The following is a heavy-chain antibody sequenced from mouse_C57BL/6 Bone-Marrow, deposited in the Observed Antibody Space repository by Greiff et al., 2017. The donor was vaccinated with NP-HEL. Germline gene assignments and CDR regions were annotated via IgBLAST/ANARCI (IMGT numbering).Heavy chain of an antibody. CDR1: GYAFSSSW. V-gene: IGHV1-82*01. Sequence: VQLQQSGPELVKPGASGKISCKASGYAFSSSWMNWVKQRPGKGLEWIGRIYPGDGDTNYNGKFKGKATLTADKSSSTAYMQLSSLTSEDSAVYFCAIPSITTVVAAYYFDYWGQGTTLTVSS. CDR3: AIPSITTVVAAYYFDY. D-gene: IGHD1-1*01. J-gene: IGHJ2*01. CDR2: IYPGDGDT.